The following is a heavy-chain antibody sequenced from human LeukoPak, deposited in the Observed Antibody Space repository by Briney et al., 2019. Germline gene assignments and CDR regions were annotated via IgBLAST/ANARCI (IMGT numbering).Heavy chain of an antibody. CDR2: ISSSSTTI. CDR1: GSTFSIYT. J-gene: IGHJ4*02. CDR3: ATSLTGTTGPFDY. Sequence: GGSLRLSCAASGSTFSIYTMNWVRLAPGKGLEWVSYISSSSTTIYYTDSVKGRFTISRDNAKNSLYLQMNSLRAEDTAVYYCATSLTGTTGPFDYWGQGTLVIVSS. D-gene: IGHD1-7*01. V-gene: IGHV3-48*04.